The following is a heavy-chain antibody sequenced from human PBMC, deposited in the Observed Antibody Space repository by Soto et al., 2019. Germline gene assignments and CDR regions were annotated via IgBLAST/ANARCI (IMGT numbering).Heavy chain of an antibody. J-gene: IGHJ4*02. V-gene: IGHV4-38-2*01. CDR2: IYFTGTT. D-gene: IGHD3-10*01. CDR3: ARVRRIGMSGSPGDS. CDR1: GYAISSGFY. Sequence: SETLSLTCDVSGYAISSGFYWAWIRQPPGKRLEWIGNIYFTGTTSYNPSLKTRVTMSVDTSKNQFSLRLSSVTAADTAVFYSARVRRIGMSGSPGDSWGQGXQVTVYS.